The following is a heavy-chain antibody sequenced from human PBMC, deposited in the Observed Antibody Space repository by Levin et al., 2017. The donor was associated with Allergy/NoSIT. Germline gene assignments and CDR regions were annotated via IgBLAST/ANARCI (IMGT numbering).Heavy chain of an antibody. D-gene: IGHD1-1*01. CDR1: GFTFSTYD. V-gene: IGHV3-13*01. CDR3: AREGFGDFGMWNGLDG. CDR2: IGTASDT. J-gene: IGHJ6*02. Sequence: QAGGSLRLSCEASGFTFSTYDMHWVRQVAGRRLEWVSAIGTASDTYYGDSVKGRFTTSRDNAKNSLYLQMSRLGAGDTGVYYCAREGFGDFGMWNGLDGWGQGTTVTVSS.